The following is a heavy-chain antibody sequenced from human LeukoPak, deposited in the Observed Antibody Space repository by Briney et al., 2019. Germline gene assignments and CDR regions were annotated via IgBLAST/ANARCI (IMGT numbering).Heavy chain of an antibody. Sequence: TSETLSLTCTVSGGSISSYYWSWIRQPAGKGLEWIGRIYTSGSTYYNPSLKSRVTISVDTSKNQFSLKLSSVTAADTAVYYCARGPYDYVWGSYRHNPFDYWGQGTLDTVSS. J-gene: IGHJ4*02. CDR2: IYTSGST. V-gene: IGHV4-4*07. CDR1: GGSISSYY. D-gene: IGHD3-16*02. CDR3: ARGPYDYVWGSYRHNPFDY.